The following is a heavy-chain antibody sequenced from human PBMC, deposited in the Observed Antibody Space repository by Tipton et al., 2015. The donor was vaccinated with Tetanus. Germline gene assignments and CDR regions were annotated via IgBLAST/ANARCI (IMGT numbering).Heavy chain of an antibody. J-gene: IGHJ4*02. CDR3: ARVHTPGLLGRYPLDY. CDR2: ISGSSNYI. Sequence: SLRLSCAASGFTFSSYWMSWVRQAPGKGLEWVSSISGSSNYINYADSVKGRFTISRANARNSLYLQMNSLRGDDTGVYFCARVHTPGLLGRYPLDYWGQGTLVTVSS. V-gene: IGHV3-21*01. D-gene: IGHD3-9*01. CDR1: GFTFSSYW.